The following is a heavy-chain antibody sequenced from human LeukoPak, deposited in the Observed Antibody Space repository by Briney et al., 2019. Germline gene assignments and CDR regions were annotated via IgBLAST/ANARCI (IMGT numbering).Heavy chain of an antibody. CDR2: INTNTGNP. D-gene: IGHD3-22*01. V-gene: IGHV7-4-1*02. CDR3: ARVGSGLYYYDSSGYYYGY. Sequence: GASVTVSCTASGYTFTSYAMSWVRQAPGQGLEWMGWINTNTGNPTYAQGFTGRFVFSLDTSVSTAYLQISGLKAEDTAVYYCARVGSGLYYYDSSGYYYGYWGQGTLVTVSS. CDR1: GYTFTSYA. J-gene: IGHJ4*02.